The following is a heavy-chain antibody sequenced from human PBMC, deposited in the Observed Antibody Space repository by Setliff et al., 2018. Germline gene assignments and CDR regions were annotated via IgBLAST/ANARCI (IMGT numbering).Heavy chain of an antibody. J-gene: IGHJ3*02. D-gene: IGHD3-3*01. V-gene: IGHV1-69*08. CDR1: GGTFSIYT. CDR2: IIPIFGTA. CDR3: AISTIFGVVSPTPDAFDI. Sequence: SVKVSCKASGGTFSIYTISWVRQAPGQRLEWMGRIIPIFGTANYAQKFQGRVTITADKSTSTAYMELSSLRSEDTAVYYCAISTIFGVVSPTPDAFDIWGQGTMVTVSS.